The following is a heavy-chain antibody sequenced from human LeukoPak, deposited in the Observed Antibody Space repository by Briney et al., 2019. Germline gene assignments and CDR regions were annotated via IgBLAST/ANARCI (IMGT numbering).Heavy chain of an antibody. D-gene: IGHD5-12*01. J-gene: IGHJ4*02. CDR2: IHTSGST. CDR1: GGSISNY. Sequence: ASETLSLTCTFSGGSISNYWSWIRQPAGKGLEWIGRIHTSGSTNYNPSLKSRVTISVDTSKNQFSLKLSSVTAADTAVYYCAGGYSGYDTFFEYWGQGTLVTVSS. V-gene: IGHV4-4*07. CDR3: AGGYSGYDTFFEY.